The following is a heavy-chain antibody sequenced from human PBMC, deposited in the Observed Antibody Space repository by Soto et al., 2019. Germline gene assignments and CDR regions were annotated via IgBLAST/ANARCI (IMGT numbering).Heavy chain of an antibody. D-gene: IGHD2-2*01. Sequence: ASVKVSCKASGYTFTSYGISWVRQAPGQGLEWMGWISAYNGNTNYAQKLQGRVTMTTGTSTSTAYMELRSLRSDDTAVYYCASTLLGCSSTSCYWAYWGQGTLVTVSS. CDR3: ASTLLGCSSTSCYWAY. J-gene: IGHJ4*02. V-gene: IGHV1-18*01. CDR1: GYTFTSYG. CDR2: ISAYNGNT.